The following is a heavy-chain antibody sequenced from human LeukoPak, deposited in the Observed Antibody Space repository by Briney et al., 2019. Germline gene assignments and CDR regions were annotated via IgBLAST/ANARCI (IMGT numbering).Heavy chain of an antibody. Sequence: SETLSLTCTVSGGSIGSYYWSWIRQPPGKGLEWIGYIYYSGSTNYNPSLKSRVTISVDTSKNQFSLKLSSVTAADTAVYYCARDNGMVRGQKYYGMDVWGQGTTVTVSS. CDR3: ARDNGMVRGQKYYGMDV. J-gene: IGHJ6*02. D-gene: IGHD3-10*01. CDR2: IYYSGST. CDR1: GGSIGSYY. V-gene: IGHV4-59*12.